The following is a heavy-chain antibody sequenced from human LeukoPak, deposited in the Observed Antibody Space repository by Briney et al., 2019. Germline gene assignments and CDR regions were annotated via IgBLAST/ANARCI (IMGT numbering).Heavy chain of an antibody. CDR1: GFTFSSYG. V-gene: IGHV3-30*02. D-gene: IGHD6-19*01. J-gene: IGHJ3*01. CDR2: IWYDGSNQ. Sequence: GGSLRLSCAASGFTFSSYGMHWVRQAPGKGLVWVAYIWYDGSNQHYADSVKGRFTISRDNSKNTLHLQMNSLRADDTAVYYCAKDFVAAGTRAFDLWGQGTVVTVSS. CDR3: AKDFVAAGTRAFDL.